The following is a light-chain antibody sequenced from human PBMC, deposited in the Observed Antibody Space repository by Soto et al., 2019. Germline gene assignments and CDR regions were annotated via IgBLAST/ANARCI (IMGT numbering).Light chain of an antibody. CDR1: QTAGSSF. J-gene: IGKJ2*01. Sequence: EIVLTQSPGTLSLSPGHGATLSCRASQTAGSSFLGWYQQKPGQAPRLIMYGASNRATGIPDRFTGRGSGTDFTLTISRLDPEDFAVYYCHHYGGSQYTFGQGTKLEI. V-gene: IGKV3-20*01. CDR3: HHYGGSQYT. CDR2: GAS.